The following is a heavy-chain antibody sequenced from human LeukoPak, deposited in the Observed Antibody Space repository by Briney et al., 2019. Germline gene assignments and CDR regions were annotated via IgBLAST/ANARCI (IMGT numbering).Heavy chain of an antibody. D-gene: IGHD5-12*01. V-gene: IGHV3-7*01. CDR2: IKEDGSIE. CDR1: GFTFSHYW. CDR3: VSQQVAPP. J-gene: IGHJ5*02. Sequence: GGSLRLSSVASGFTFSHYWMSWVRQAPGKGLEWVANIKEDGSIEDYVDSVKGRFTVSRDNAKNSLYLEMNSLRVEDTAVYYCVSQQVAPPWGQGTLVIVSS.